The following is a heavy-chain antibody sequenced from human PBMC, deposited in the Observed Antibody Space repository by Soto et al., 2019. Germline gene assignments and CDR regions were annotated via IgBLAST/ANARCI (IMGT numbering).Heavy chain of an antibody. V-gene: IGHV3-15*07. J-gene: IGHJ5*02. CDR1: SVSNAW. D-gene: IGHD3-22*01. Sequence: SVSNAWMNWVRPAPGMGLELVGRIKSKTDGGTTDYAAPVNGRFTSSRDESKNTLYLQMNSLKTEDTAVYYCTTDMRYYDSSAPWGQGTLVTVSS. CDR3: TTDMRYYDSSAP. CDR2: IKSKTDGGTT.